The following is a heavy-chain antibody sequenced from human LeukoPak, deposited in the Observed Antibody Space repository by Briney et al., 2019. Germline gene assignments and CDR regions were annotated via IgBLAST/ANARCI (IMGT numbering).Heavy chain of an antibody. CDR3: ARDATYRCSGGSCYSGNYDY. V-gene: IGHV3-11*04. CDR2: ISSSGSTI. CDR1: GFTFSDYY. D-gene: IGHD2-15*01. J-gene: IGHJ4*02. Sequence: GGSLRLSCAASGFTFSDYYMSWIRQAPGKGLEWVSYISSSGSTIYYADSVKGRFTISRDNAKNSLYLQMNSLRAEDTAVYYCARDATYRCSGGSCYSGNYDYWGQGALVTVSS.